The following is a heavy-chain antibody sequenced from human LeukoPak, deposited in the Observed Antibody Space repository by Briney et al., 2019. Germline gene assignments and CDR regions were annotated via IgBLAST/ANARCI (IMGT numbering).Heavy chain of an antibody. CDR2: ISSSSSTI. D-gene: IGHD3-9*01. V-gene: IGHV3-48*01. J-gene: IGHJ4*02. CDR3: ARSYYDILTGYYNRPGHIDY. Sequence: GGSLRLSCAASGFTFSSYSMNWVRQAPGKGLEWVSYISSSSSTIYYADSVKGRFTISRDNAKNSLYLQMNSLRAEDTAVYYCARSYYDILTGYYNRPGHIDYWGQGTLVTVSS. CDR1: GFTFSSYS.